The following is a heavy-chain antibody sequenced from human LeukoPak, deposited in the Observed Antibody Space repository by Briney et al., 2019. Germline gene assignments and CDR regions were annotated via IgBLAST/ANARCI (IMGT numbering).Heavy chain of an antibody. V-gene: IGHV1-8*01. CDR1: GYTFTNYD. J-gene: IGHJ4*02. D-gene: IGHD3-3*02. Sequence: ASVKVSCKTSGYTFTNYDINWVRQAPGQGLEWIGWLNPKSGNRGFAQKFQGRVTMTRNTSISTAYMDLTSLRSEDTAIYFCARVFGKSLAAGPALGYWGQGTLVAVSS. CDR3: ARVFGKSLAAGPALGY. CDR2: LNPKSGNR.